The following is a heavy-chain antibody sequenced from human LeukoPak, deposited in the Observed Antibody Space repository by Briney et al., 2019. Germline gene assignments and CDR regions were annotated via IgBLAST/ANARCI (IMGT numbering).Heavy chain of an antibody. D-gene: IGHD2-21*01. CDR3: ASARGGEDFDY. CDR1: GFTVSSNY. V-gene: IGHV3-53*01. CDR2: TYSGGST. Sequence: PGGSLRLSCAASGFTVSSNYRSWVRQAPGKGLEGVSVTYSGGSTYYADSVKGRFTISRDNSKNTLYLQMNSLRAEDTAVYYCASARGGEDFDYWGQGTLVTVSS. J-gene: IGHJ4*02.